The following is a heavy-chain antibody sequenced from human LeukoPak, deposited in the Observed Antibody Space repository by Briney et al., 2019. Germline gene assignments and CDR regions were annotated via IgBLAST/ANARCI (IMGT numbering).Heavy chain of an antibody. CDR2: IYHSGCT. CDR1: GGSISSGGYY. V-gene: IGHV4-30-2*01. J-gene: IGHJ5*02. Sequence: PSETLSLTCTVSGGSISSGGYYWSWLRQPPGKGLEWIGYIYHSGCTYYNPSLKSRVTISVDRSKNQFSLKLSSVTAADTAVYYCARVVPAAILSLDNWFDPWGQGTLVTVSS. D-gene: IGHD2-2*02. CDR3: ARVVPAAILSLDNWFDP.